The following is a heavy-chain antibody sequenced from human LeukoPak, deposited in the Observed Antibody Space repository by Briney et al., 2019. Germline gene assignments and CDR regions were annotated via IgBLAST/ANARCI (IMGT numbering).Heavy chain of an antibody. CDR2: IIPIFGTA. V-gene: IGHV1-69*06. D-gene: IGHD2-15*01. CDR1: GGTFSSYA. Sequence: SVKVSCKASGGTFSSYAISWVRQAPGQGLEWMGGIIPIFGTANYAQKFQGRVTITADKSTSTAYMELSSLRSEDTAVYYCARGNIVVVVAATAYNWFDPWGQGTLVTVSS. CDR3: ARGNIVVVVAATAYNWFDP. J-gene: IGHJ5*02.